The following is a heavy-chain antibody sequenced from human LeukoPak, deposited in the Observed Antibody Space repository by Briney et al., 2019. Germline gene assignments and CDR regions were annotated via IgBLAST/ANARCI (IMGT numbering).Heavy chain of an antibody. Sequence: GASLQISCEGAGCSFINYWIGWGRQMPGKGLEWMGIIYPGDYETRYSPSFQGLVTISVDKSISTAYLQWSSLKASDTAMYYCAIPPGYCGNDCSFDHWGQGTLVTVSS. V-gene: IGHV5-51*01. CDR2: IYPGDYET. J-gene: IGHJ4*02. CDR1: GCSFINYW. D-gene: IGHD2-21*02. CDR3: AIPPGYCGNDCSFDH.